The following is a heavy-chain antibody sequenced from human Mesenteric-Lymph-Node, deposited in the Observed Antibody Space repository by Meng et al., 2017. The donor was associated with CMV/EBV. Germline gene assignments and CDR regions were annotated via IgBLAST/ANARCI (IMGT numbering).Heavy chain of an antibody. D-gene: IGHD3-3*01. J-gene: IGHJ1*01. CDR3: ARGSLRFLEWGGAHFQH. CDR1: GVSVSSNGYS. V-gene: IGHV4-39*07. Sequence: SETLSLTCTVSGVSVSSNGYSWGWIRQPPGKGLELIGNISYSGSPYYNPSLKGRITISVDTSKNQFFLKLSPVTAADTAVYYCARGSLRFLEWGGAHFQHWGQGTLVTVSS. CDR2: ISYSGSP.